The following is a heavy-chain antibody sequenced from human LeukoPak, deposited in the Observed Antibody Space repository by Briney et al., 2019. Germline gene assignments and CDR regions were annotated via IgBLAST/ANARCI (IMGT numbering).Heavy chain of an antibody. Sequence: GGSLRLSCAASGFTFRSYAMHWVRQAPGKGLEWVSSISSSSSYRYYEESVKGRFSISRDNARNSLYLQMNGLRAEDTAVYYCARDSPNEAILWWSIDYWGQGTLVTVSS. CDR3: ARDSPNEAILWWSIDY. V-gene: IGHV3-21*01. J-gene: IGHJ4*02. CDR2: ISSSSSYR. D-gene: IGHD2-21*01. CDR1: GFTFRSYA.